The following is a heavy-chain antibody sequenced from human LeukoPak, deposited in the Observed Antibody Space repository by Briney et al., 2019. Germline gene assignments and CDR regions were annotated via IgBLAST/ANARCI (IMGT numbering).Heavy chain of an antibody. CDR2: TYYRSKWYN. CDR3: ARDRSGRRFGELFGLDY. Sequence: SQTLSLTCAISGDSVSSNSAAWNWIRQPPSRGLEWLGRTYYRSKWYNDYAVSVKSRITINPDTSKNQFSLQLNSVTPEDTAVYYCARDRSGRRFGELFGLDYWGQGTLVTVSS. J-gene: IGHJ4*02. V-gene: IGHV6-1*01. D-gene: IGHD3-10*01. CDR1: GDSVSSNSAA.